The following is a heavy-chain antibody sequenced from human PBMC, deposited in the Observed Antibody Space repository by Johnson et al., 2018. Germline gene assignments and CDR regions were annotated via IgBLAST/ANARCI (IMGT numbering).Heavy chain of an antibody. CDR2: INHSGST. V-gene: IGHV4-34*01. CDR3: ARPVSSYGMDV. D-gene: IGHD6-6*01. Sequence: VQLQQWGAGLLKPSETLSLTCAVYGGSFSGYYWSWIRQPPGKGLEWIGEINHSGSTNYNPSLKSRVTISVDTSKNQFSLKLSSVTAADTAVYYCARPVSSYGMDVWGQGTTVTVSS. J-gene: IGHJ6*02. CDR1: GGSFSGYY.